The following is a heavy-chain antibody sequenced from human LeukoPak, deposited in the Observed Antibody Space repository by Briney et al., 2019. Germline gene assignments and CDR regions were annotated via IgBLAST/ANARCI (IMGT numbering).Heavy chain of an antibody. CDR1: GYTFTKYD. Sequence: GASVKVSCKASGYTFTKYDIHWVRQATGQGLEWMAWMDPNTDNTAYVQEFQGRVTITRNTSISTAYMELRSLRSEDTAVYYCARGVNLGDMDVWGKGTTVTVSS. D-gene: IGHD1-14*01. CDR3: ARGVNLGDMDV. CDR2: MDPNTDNT. J-gene: IGHJ6*03. V-gene: IGHV1-8*03.